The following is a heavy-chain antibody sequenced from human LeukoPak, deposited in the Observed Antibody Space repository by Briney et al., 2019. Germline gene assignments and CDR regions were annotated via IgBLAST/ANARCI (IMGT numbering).Heavy chain of an antibody. CDR3: ARGPQKIYCDTTTCLTDY. J-gene: IGHJ4*02. CDR1: GYSFTAYY. CDR2: ISPNTGGT. D-gene: IGHD2-2*01. Sequence: ASVKVSCKASGYSFTAYYIHWVRQAPGQGLEWMGWISPNTGGTNYAQKFQGRVTMTRDTSISTAYMELSTLRSDDTAVFYCARGPQKIYCDTTTCLTDYWGQGTLVTVSS. V-gene: IGHV1-2*02.